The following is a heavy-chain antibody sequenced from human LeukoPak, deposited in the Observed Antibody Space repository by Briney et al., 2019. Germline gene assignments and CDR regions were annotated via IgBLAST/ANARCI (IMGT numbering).Heavy chain of an antibody. J-gene: IGHJ5*02. CDR3: ARATDPDCGGDCYGDWFDP. CDR2: IYYSGST. Sequence: SQTLSLTCTVSGGSISSGDCYWSWIRQPPGKGLEWIGYIYYSGSTYYNPSLKSRVTISVDMSKNQFSLKLSSVTAADTAVYYCARATDPDCGGDCYGDWFDPWGQGTLVTVSS. CDR1: GGSISSGDCY. V-gene: IGHV4-30-4*01. D-gene: IGHD2-21*02.